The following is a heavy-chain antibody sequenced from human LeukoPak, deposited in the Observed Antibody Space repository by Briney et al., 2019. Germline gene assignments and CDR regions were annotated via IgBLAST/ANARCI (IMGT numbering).Heavy chain of an antibody. CDR3: VRELRPPPGEERDH. CDR2: IYSSGST. CDR1: GITFSAYT. J-gene: IGHJ4*02. Sequence: GGSLRLSCAASGITFSAYTMNWVRQAPGKGLEWVSVIYSSGSTNYADSVKGRFTISRDNSKSTLYLQMKSLRAEDTAVYYCVRELRPPPGEERDHWGQGTLVTVSS. D-gene: IGHD3-10*01. V-gene: IGHV3-66*01.